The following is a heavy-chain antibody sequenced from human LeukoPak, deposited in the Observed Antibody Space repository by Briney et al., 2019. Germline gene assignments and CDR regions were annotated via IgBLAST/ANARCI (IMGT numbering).Heavy chain of an antibody. V-gene: IGHV4-59*01. CDR1: GGSISSYY. CDR2: IYYSGST. Sequence: SETLSLTCTVSGGSISSYYWSWIRQPPGKGLEWIGYIYYSGSTNYNPSLKSGVTISVDTSKNQFSLKLSSVTAADTAVYYCARSGYSYGYYYYGMDVWGQGTTVTVSS. J-gene: IGHJ6*02. CDR3: ARSGYSYGYYYYGMDV. D-gene: IGHD5-18*01.